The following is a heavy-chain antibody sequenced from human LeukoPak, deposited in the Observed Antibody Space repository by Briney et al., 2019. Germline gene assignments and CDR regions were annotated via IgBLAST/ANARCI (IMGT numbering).Heavy chain of an antibody. CDR3: ARLYFSRNVFIPARWDY. CDR1: GGSFSGYY. V-gene: IGHV4-34*01. CDR2: INHSGST. D-gene: IGHD3-3*01. Sequence: PSETLSLTCAVYGGSFSGYYWSWIRQPPGKGLEWIGEINHSGSTDYNPSLKSRVTISVDTSKNQFSLRLRYVTAADTAVYYCARLYFSRNVFIPARWDYWGQGTLVTVSS. J-gene: IGHJ4*02.